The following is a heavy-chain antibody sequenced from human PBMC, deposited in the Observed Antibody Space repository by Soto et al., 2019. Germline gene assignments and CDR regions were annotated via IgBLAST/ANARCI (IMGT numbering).Heavy chain of an antibody. J-gene: IGHJ4*02. V-gene: IGHV3-48*03. CDR2: IDTSGSPI. CDR3: ARGLYDSGSFYFDF. CDR1: GFAFRIYE. Sequence: EVQLVESGGGLVQPGGSLRLSCSASGFAFRIYEMDWVRQAPGKGLEWVSYIDTSGSPIYYADSVEGRFTISRDNTKNSLYLHMSSLRVEDTAVYYCARGLYDSGSFYFDFWGQGTLVTVSS. D-gene: IGHD3-10*01.